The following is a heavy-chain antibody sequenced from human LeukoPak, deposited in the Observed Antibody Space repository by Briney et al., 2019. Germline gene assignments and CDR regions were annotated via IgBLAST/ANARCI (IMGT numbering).Heavy chain of an antibody. D-gene: IGHD7-27*01. CDR3: ARAWGSADY. CDR2: ISGGGETI. Sequence: GGSLRLSCAASKFIFSDYYMSWIRQAPGKGLEWLSYISGGGETIYYADSVKGRFTISRDNAKNSLYLQMNSLGAEDTAVYYCARAWGSADYWGQGTQVTVSS. CDR1: KFIFSDYY. J-gene: IGHJ4*02. V-gene: IGHV3-11*01.